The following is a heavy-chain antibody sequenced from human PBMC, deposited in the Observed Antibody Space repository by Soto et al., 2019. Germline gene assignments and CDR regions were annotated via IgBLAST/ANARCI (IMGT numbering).Heavy chain of an antibody. J-gene: IGHJ4*02. D-gene: IGHD3-16*01. V-gene: IGHV3-33*01. Sequence: QVQLVASGGGVVQPGESLRLSCAASGFSFRAYGMHWVRQAPGKGLEWVAVIWYDGNSKFYADSVKGRFTVTRDNFQDTLYLQTNSRRVNDTAVYYCGRDEVWDGPEKSKNWEPPWSGEWCQGAPVTVSS. CDR1: GFSFRAYG. CDR3: GRDEVWDGPEKSKNWEPPWSGE. CDR2: IWYDGNSK.